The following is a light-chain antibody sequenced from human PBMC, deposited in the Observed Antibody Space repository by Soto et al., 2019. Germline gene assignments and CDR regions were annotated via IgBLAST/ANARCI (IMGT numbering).Light chain of an antibody. CDR2: GAS. V-gene: IGKV3-20*01. CDR1: QSVSSAY. CDR3: QQYGSLPHT. Sequence: EIVLTQSPGTLSLSPGERATLSCRASQSVSSAYLAWHQQKPGQAPRLLIYGASSRGTGIPDRFSGSGSRPNFTVTITSLEPEDFAVDSCQQYGSLPHTFGQEAQLEIK. J-gene: IGKJ2*01.